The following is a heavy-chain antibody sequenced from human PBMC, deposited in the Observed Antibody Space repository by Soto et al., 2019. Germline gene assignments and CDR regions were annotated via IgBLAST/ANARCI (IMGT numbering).Heavy chain of an antibody. J-gene: IGHJ5*02. CDR3: AREDSDNWFDP. CDR1: GFTFSSYG. V-gene: IGHV3-33*01. D-gene: IGHD2-21*01. Sequence: GGSLRLSCAASGFTFSSYGMHWVRQAPGKGLEWVAVIWYDGSNKYYADSVKGRFTISRDNSKNTLYLQMNSLRAEDTAVYYCAREDSDNWFDPWGQGTLVTVSS. CDR2: IWYDGSNK.